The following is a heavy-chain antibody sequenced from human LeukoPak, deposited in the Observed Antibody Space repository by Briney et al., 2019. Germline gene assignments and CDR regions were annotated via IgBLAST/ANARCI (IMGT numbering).Heavy chain of an antibody. CDR1: GGANSSYY. J-gene: IGHJ4*02. CDR3: ARRAGPGSGRLIGFDY. D-gene: IGHD3-10*01. V-gene: IGHV4-59*01. Sequence: PSETLFLTCTVSGGANSSYYWSWIRQPPGKGLEWIGYIYYSGSTNYNPSLKSRVTISVDTSKNQFSLKLSSVTAADTAVYYCARRAGPGSGRLIGFDYWGQGTLVTVSS. CDR2: IYYSGST.